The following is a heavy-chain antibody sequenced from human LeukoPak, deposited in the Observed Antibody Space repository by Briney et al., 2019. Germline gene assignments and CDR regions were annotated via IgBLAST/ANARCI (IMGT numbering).Heavy chain of an antibody. CDR3: ARALNPGYCSSTSCYPNWFDP. V-gene: IGHV3-11*01. CDR1: GFSFSDYY. Sequence: GGSLSLSCAASGFSFSDYYMSWIRQAPGKGLEWVSYISSSGSAIYYADSVKGRFTISRDNAKNSLYLQMNSLRAEDTAVYYCARALNPGYCSSTSCYPNWFDPWGQGTLVTVSS. J-gene: IGHJ5*02. D-gene: IGHD2-2*01. CDR2: ISSSGSAI.